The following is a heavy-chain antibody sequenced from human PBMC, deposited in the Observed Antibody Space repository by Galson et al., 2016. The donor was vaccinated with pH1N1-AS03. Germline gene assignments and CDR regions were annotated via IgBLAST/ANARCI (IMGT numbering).Heavy chain of an antibody. J-gene: IGHJ4*02. D-gene: IGHD3-3*01. CDR2: IRYDESIK. Sequence: SLRLSCAASGFVFSTSAIHWVRQSPGKGLEWVAFIRYDESIKNYGDSVKGRFSISRDNPTNTVYLEMNTLRPEDTAVYYCVKGGGYSHGFLEYYFDSWGQGTRVTVSS. CDR1: GFVFSTSA. CDR3: VKGGGYSHGFLEYYFDS. V-gene: IGHV3-30*02.